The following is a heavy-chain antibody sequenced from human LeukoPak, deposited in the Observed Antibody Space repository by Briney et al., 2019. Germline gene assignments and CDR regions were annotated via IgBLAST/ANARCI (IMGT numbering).Heavy chain of an antibody. CDR2: MHTSGST. D-gene: IGHD3-3*01. Sequence: SETLSLTCTVSGVSISNYYWNWIRQPAGEGQEWIGRMHTSGSTNYNPSLKSRVTISVDTSKNQFSLKLSSVTAADTAVYYCARDREWLIDYWGQGTLVTVSS. CDR1: GVSISNYY. V-gene: IGHV4-4*07. CDR3: ARDREWLIDY. J-gene: IGHJ4*02.